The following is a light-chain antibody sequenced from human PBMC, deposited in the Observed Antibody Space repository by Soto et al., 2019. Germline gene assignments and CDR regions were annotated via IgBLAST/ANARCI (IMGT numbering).Light chain of an antibody. J-gene: IGKJ2*01. CDR3: QQRFNWPRFT. Sequence: EIVLTQSPATLSLSPGERATLSCRASQSVSSYLAWYQQKPGQAPRLLIYDASNRVTGIPARFSGGGSGTDFTLPISSLEPEDFAVYYCQQRFNWPRFTFGQGTKLEIK. V-gene: IGKV3-11*01. CDR2: DAS. CDR1: QSVSSY.